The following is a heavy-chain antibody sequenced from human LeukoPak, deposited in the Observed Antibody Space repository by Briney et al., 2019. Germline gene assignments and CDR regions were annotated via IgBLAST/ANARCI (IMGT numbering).Heavy chain of an antibody. J-gene: IGHJ3*02. D-gene: IGHD1-26*01. Sequence: GGSLRLSCAAAGFTFDDYAMHWVRHAPGKGLEWGSGISWNSGSIVYADSVKGRFTISRDNAKNSLYLQMNSLRAEDTAVYYCAREWEVSYLDIWGQGTMVTVSS. CDR3: AREWEVSYLDI. CDR2: ISWNSGSI. V-gene: IGHV3-9*01. CDR1: GFTFDDYA.